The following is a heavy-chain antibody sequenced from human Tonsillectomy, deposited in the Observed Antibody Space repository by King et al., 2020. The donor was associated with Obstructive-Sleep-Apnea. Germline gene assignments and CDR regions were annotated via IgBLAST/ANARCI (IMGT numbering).Heavy chain of an antibody. V-gene: IGHV3-23*04. D-gene: IGHD5-18*01. CDR3: VKLVDGYMFGYAFDY. J-gene: IGHJ4*02. CDR1: GFTFSNYA. CDR2: ISGSGGST. Sequence: VQLVESGGGLVQPGGSLRLACAASGFTFSNYAMTWVRQAPGKGLELVSAISGSGGSTYYADSVKGRFTISRDNSKNTLYLQMNSLRAEDTAVYYCVKLVDGYMFGYAFDYWGQGILLTVSS.